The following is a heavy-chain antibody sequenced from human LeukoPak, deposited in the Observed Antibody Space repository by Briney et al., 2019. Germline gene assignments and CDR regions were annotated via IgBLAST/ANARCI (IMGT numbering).Heavy chain of an antibody. J-gene: IGHJ4*02. CDR2: IYYRGTT. D-gene: IGHD3-10*01. Sequence: SETLCLTCSVSGGSISSGDNYWSWIRQPPGKGLEWIGFIYYRGTTYYNPSLKNRVSISIDTSRNQFSLKLNSVTAADTAVYYCPSIEGNSGYGWSHFVYRRQGRLVTVSS. V-gene: IGHV4-30-4*01. CDR3: PSIEGNSGYGWSHFVY. CDR1: GGSISSGDNY.